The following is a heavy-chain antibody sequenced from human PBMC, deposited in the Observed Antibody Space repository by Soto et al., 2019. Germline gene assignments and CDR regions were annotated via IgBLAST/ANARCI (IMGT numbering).Heavy chain of an antibody. CDR1: GGTFSSYA. Sequence: QVQLVQSGAEVKKPGSSVKVSCKASGGTFSSYAISWVRQAPGQGLEWMGGIIPIFGTANYAQKFQGRVTITADDSTSSAYMELSSLRSEDTAVYYCAREPRRDGYEAGYFDLWGRGTLVTVSS. V-gene: IGHV1-69*12. D-gene: IGHD5-12*01. CDR2: IIPIFGTA. CDR3: AREPRRDGYEAGYFDL. J-gene: IGHJ2*01.